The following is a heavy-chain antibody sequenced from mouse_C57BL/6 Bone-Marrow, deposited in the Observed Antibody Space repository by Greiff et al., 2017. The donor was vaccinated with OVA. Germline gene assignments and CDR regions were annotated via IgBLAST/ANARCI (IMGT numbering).Heavy chain of an antibody. Sequence: QVQLQQPGAELVKPGASVKLSCKASGYTFTSYWMQWVKQRPGQGLEWIGEIDPSDSYTNYNQKFKGKATLTVDTSSSTAYMQLSSLTSEDSAVYYCARGGLSPYYWGQGTTLTVSS. J-gene: IGHJ2*01. CDR1: GYTFTSYW. V-gene: IGHV1-50*01. D-gene: IGHD3-2*02. CDR3: ARGGLSPYY. CDR2: IDPSDSYT.